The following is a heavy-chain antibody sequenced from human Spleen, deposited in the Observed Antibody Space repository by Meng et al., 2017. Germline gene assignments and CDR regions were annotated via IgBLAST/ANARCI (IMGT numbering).Heavy chain of an antibody. J-gene: IGHJ4*02. CDR2: IYPRDSDT. D-gene: IGHD2-15*01. V-gene: IGHV5-51*01. Sequence: GESLKISCKASGYTFSTYWIGWVRQVPGKGLEWMGSIYPRDSDTRYSPSFQGHVTISSDQSISTAYLQWYSLNASDTAMYYCARAEHGSYCSGGTCYHFGFDYWGQGTLVTVSS. CDR1: GYTFSTYW. CDR3: ARAEHGSYCSGGTCYHFGFDY.